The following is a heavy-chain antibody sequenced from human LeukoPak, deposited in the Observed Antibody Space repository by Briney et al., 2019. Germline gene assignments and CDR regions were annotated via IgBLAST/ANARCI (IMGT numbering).Heavy chain of an antibody. CDR1: GYYISSGYY. D-gene: IGHD5-12*01. CDR3: ASKVYGGMYYFDY. Sequence: PSETLSLTCTVSGYYISSGYYWGWIRQPPGKGLEWIGSIYHSGSTYYNPSLKSRVTISVDTSKNQFSLKLSSVTAADTAVYYCASKVYGGMYYFDYWGQGTLVTVSS. CDR2: IYHSGST. J-gene: IGHJ4*02. V-gene: IGHV4-38-2*02.